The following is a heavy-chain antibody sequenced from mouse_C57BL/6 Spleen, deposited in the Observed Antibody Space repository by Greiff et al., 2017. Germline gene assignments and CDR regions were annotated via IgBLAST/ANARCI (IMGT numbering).Heavy chain of an antibody. CDR2: INPSSGYT. CDR1: GYTFTSYW. V-gene: IGHV1-7*01. CDR3: AKYDYGFDY. Sequence: VKLMESGAELAKPGASVKMSCKASGYTFTSYWMHWVKQRPGQGLEWIGHINPSSGYTKYNQKFKDKATLTADKSSSTAYMQLSSLTYEDSAVYYCAKYDYGFDYWGQGTTLTVSS. D-gene: IGHD2-4*01. J-gene: IGHJ2*01.